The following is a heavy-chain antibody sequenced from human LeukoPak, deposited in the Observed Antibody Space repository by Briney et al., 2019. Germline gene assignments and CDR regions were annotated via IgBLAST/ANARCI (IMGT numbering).Heavy chain of an antibody. Sequence: SETLSLTCTVSGGSISSSSYYWGWIRQPPGKGLEWIGSIYYSGSTYYNPSLKSRVTISVDTSKNQFSLKLSSVTAADTAVYYCARRAYYDSSGYYLDYWGQETLVTVSS. CDR1: GGSISSSSYY. CDR3: ARRAYYDSSGYYLDY. J-gene: IGHJ4*02. CDR2: IYYSGST. D-gene: IGHD3-22*01. V-gene: IGHV4-39*07.